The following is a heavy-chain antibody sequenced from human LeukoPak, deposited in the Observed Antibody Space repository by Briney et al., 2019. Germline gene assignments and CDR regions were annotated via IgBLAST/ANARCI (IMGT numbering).Heavy chain of an antibody. D-gene: IGHD1-26*01. Sequence: PGGSLRLSCAASGFTFSSYSMNWVRQAPGKGLEWVSSISSSSSYIYYADSVKGRFTISRDNAKNSLYLQMNSLRAEDTAVYYCARDPALGAGYYYMDVWGKGTTVTVSS. CDR3: ARDPALGAGYYYMDV. J-gene: IGHJ6*03. CDR1: GFTFSSYS. CDR2: ISSSSSYI. V-gene: IGHV3-21*01.